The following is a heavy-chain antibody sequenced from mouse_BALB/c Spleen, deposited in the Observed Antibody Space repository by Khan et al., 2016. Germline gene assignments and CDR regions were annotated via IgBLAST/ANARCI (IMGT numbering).Heavy chain of an antibody. Sequence: QIQLVQSGPELKKPGKTVKISCKASGYTFTNYGMNWVKQAPGKGLKWMGWINTYSGESTYADDFKGRFAFSLETSANTAYLQINNLKNEDPATFFCARYRDCYGSSRYFDVWGAGTTVTVSS. D-gene: IGHD1-1*01. CDR1: GYTFTNYG. V-gene: IGHV9-3-1*01. CDR2: INTYSGES. CDR3: ARYRDCYGSSRYFDV. J-gene: IGHJ1*01.